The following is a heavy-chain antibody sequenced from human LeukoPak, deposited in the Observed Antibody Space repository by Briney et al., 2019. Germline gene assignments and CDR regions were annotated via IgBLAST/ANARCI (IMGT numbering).Heavy chain of an antibody. Sequence: PGGSLRLSCAASGFTFSSYSMNWVRQAPGKGLEWVSSISSSSSNIYYADSVKGRFTISRDNAKNSLYLQMNSLRAEDTAVYYCARGRAHDVRDFDYWGQGTLVTVSS. CDR2: ISSSSSNI. J-gene: IGHJ4*02. D-gene: IGHD5-24*01. CDR3: ARGRAHDVRDFDY. V-gene: IGHV3-21*01. CDR1: GFTFSSYS.